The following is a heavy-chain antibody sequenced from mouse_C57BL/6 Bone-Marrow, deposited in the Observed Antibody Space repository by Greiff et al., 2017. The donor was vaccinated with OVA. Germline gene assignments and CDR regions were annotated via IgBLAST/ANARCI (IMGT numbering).Heavy chain of an antibody. CDR3: VIGDYDGL. V-gene: IGHV10-1*01. Sequence: DVKLVESGGGLVQPKGSLKLSCAASGFSFNTYAMNWVRQAPGKGLEWVARIRSKSNNYATYYADSVKDRFTISRDDSESMLYLQMNNLKTEDTAMYYCVIGDYDGLWGQGTLVTVSA. D-gene: IGHD2-4*01. J-gene: IGHJ3*01. CDR2: IRSKSNNYAT. CDR1: GFSFNTYA.